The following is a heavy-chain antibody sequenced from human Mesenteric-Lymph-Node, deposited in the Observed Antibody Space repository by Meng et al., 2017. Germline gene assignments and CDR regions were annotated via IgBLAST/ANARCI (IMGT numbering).Heavy chain of an antibody. CDR1: GFTFDDYA. D-gene: IGHD3-3*01. CDR3: AKDFSPSITIFGVVIIGRYFDL. J-gene: IGHJ2*01. Sequence: LSLTCAASGFTFDDYAMHWVRQAPGKGLEWVSGISWNSGSIGYANSVKGRFTISRDNAKNSLYLQMNSLRAEDTALYYCAKDFSPSITIFGVVIIGRYFDLWGRGTLVTVSS. CDR2: ISWNSGSI. V-gene: IGHV3-9*01.